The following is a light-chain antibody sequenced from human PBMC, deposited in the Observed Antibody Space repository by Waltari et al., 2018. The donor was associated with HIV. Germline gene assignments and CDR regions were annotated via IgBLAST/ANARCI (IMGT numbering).Light chain of an antibody. V-gene: IGKV1-39*01. CDR3: QQSYGFPFN. J-gene: IGKJ3*01. Sequence: DIQMTQSPSSLSASLGDSVVITCRASQAIITYLNWYQQKPGKAPVLLVYSAYKLQPGAPSRFRGAGSGKDCSLSISGLQTEDFATYFCQQSYGFPFNFGPGT. CDR1: QAIITY. CDR2: SAY.